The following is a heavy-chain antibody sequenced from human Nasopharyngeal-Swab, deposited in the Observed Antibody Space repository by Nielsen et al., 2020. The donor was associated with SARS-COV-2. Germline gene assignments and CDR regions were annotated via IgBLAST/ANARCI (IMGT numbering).Heavy chain of an antibody. V-gene: IGHV1-69*13. Sequence: SVNVSCKASGGTFSSYAISWVRQAPGQGLEWMGGIIPIFGTANYAQKFQGRVTITADESTSTAYMELSSLRSEDTAVYYCARGLGWRGAFDIWGQGTMVTVSS. J-gene: IGHJ3*02. D-gene: IGHD2-15*01. CDR2: IIPIFGTA. CDR1: GGTFSSYA. CDR3: ARGLGWRGAFDI.